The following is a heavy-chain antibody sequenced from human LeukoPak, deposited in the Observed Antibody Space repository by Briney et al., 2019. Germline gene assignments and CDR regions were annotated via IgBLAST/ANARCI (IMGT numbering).Heavy chain of an antibody. CDR1: GYTFTSYD. V-gene: IGHV1-8*01. CDR3: ATNIRDDYGGNSDY. D-gene: IGHD4-23*01. J-gene: IGHJ4*02. CDR2: MNPNSGNT. Sequence: ASVKVSCKASGYTFTSYDINWVRQATGQGLEWMGWMNPNSGNTGYAQKFQGRVTMTRNTSISTAYMELSSLRSEDTAVYYCATNIRDDYGGNSDYWGQGTLVTVSS.